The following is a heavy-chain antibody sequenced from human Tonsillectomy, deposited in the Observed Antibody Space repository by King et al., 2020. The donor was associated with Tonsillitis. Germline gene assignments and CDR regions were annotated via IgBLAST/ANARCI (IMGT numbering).Heavy chain of an antibody. Sequence: VQLVESGGRVVQPGRSLRLSCAASGFTFSAYVMHWVRQAPGKGLEWVAIISYDGRNKYYADSVKGRFTISRDNSKNTLYLEMNSLRPEDTAVYYCARVLADMYFFYSSGYDYGMDVWGRGTTVTVSS. D-gene: IGHD3-22*01. CDR3: ARVLADMYFFYSSGYDYGMDV. V-gene: IGHV3-30*04. CDR2: ISYDGRNK. J-gene: IGHJ6*02. CDR1: GFTFSAYV.